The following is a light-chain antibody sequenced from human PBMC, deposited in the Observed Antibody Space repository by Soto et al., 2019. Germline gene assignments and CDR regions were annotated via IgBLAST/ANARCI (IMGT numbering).Light chain of an antibody. Sequence: DIQMTQSPSTLSASVGDRVTITCRASQSISHWLAWYQQKPGRAPKLLIYKASSLESGVPSRFSGSGSGTEFTLTISSLQPDDFAAYYCQQYNSFPHTFGGGTKVEIK. CDR2: KAS. CDR3: QQYNSFPHT. CDR1: QSISHW. V-gene: IGKV1-5*03. J-gene: IGKJ4*01.